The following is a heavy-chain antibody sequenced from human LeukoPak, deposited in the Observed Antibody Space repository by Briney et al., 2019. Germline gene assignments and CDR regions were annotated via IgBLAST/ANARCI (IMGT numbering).Heavy chain of an antibody. CDR3: ARELLSYDSRGYFGY. CDR2: IYTSGST. Sequence: SETLSLTCAVYGGSISSYYWSWIRQPAGKGLEWIGRIYTSGSTNYNPSLKSRVTMSVDTSKNQFSLKLSSVTAADTAVYYCARELLSYDSRGYFGYWGQGTLVTVSS. CDR1: GGSISSYY. J-gene: IGHJ4*02. V-gene: IGHV4-4*07. D-gene: IGHD3-22*01.